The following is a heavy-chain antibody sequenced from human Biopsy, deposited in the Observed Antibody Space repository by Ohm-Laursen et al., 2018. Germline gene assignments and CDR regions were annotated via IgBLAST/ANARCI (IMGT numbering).Heavy chain of an antibody. V-gene: IGHV1-8*01. CDR1: GYSFSTYN. CDR3: ARGYSRRVSIFEASIYWFDT. CDR2: MIPSSGKT. J-gene: IGHJ5*02. D-gene: IGHD6-6*01. Sequence: SVKVSCKSSGYSFSTYNVNWVRQARGQGLEWMGWMIPSSGKTGYAQRFQGRVTLTMNTSISTAYMELSGLRSEDTAVYFCARGYSRRVSIFEASIYWFDTWGQGTLVTVPS.